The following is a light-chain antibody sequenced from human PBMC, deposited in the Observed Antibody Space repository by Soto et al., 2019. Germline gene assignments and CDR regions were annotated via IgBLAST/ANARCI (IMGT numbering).Light chain of an antibody. V-gene: IGKV1-9*01. CDR3: HQYAFLPLT. Sequence: IQLTRSPSSLAASVGDRVTFTCRASEDISSYLVWYQQKPGAAPKLLIYAASALHSGVPPRFSGSASGTEFTLTIGGLLLFYISTYHCHQYAFLPLT. J-gene: IGKJ4*01. CDR1: EDISSY. CDR2: AAS.